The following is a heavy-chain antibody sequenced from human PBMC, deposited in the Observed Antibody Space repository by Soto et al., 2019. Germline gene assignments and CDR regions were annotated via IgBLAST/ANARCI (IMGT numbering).Heavy chain of an antibody. CDR2: IWYDGSNK. V-gene: IGHV3-33*01. D-gene: IGHD3-10*01. J-gene: IGHJ6*02. CDR3: ARDGGDITMVRGVIPIYYYYGMDV. Sequence: QVQLVESGGGVVQPGRSLRLSCAASGFTFSSYGMHWVRQAPGKGLEWVAVIWYDGSNKYYADSVKGRFTISRDNSKNTLYLQMNSLRAEDTAVYYRARDGGDITMVRGVIPIYYYYGMDVWGQGTTVTVSS. CDR1: GFTFSSYG.